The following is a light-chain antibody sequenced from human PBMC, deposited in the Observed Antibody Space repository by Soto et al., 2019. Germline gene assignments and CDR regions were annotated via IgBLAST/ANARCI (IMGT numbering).Light chain of an antibody. Sequence: QSVLTQPPSASGSPGQSVTISCTGTSSDVGGYNYVSWYQQHPGKAPKLLIYEATKRPSGVPDRFSGSKSGNTASLTVSGIQAEDEADYYCSSYAGINNLVFGGGTKLTVL. CDR2: EAT. J-gene: IGLJ3*02. CDR3: SSYAGINNLV. CDR1: SSDVGGYNY. V-gene: IGLV2-8*01.